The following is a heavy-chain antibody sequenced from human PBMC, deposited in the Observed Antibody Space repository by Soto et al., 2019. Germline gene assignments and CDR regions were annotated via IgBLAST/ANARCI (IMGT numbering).Heavy chain of an antibody. CDR1: GFTVSSNY. CDR2: IYSGGST. V-gene: IGHV3-53*01. CDR3: ARDVRSVGNHYFDY. J-gene: IGHJ4*02. Sequence: GGSLRLSCAASGFTVSSNYMSWVRQAPGKGLEWVSVIYSGGSTYYADSVKGRFTISRDNSKNTLYLQMNSLRAEDTAVYYCARDVRSVGNHYFDYWGQGTLVTVSS. D-gene: IGHD1-26*01.